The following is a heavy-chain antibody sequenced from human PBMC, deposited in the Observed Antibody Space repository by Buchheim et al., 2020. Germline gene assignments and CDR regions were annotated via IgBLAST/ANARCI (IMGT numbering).Heavy chain of an antibody. V-gene: IGHV3-48*01. CDR3: VKGDWDY. J-gene: IGHJ4*02. Sequence: EVQLVESGGGLVQPGGSLRLSCAASGFSFNSYSMNWVRQAPGKGLEWVSYISYDSVNIHYADSVKGRFTISRDNAKNSLYLQMTSLRAEDTAVYYCVKGDWDYWGQGTL. CDR2: ISYDSVNI. CDR1: GFSFNSYS. D-gene: IGHD1-26*01.